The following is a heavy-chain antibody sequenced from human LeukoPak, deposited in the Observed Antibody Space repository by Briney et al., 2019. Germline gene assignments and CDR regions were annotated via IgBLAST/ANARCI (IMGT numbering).Heavy chain of an antibody. D-gene: IGHD6-13*01. CDR3: AKTSRRWAAGPLDY. CDR1: GFTFSSYG. V-gene: IGHV3-30*02. Sequence: SGGSLRLSCAASGFTFSSYGMHWVRQAPGKGLEWVAFIRYDGSNKYYADSVKGRFTISRDNSTTTLYLQMNSLRAEDTAVYYCAKTSRRWAAGPLDYWGQGTLVTVSS. CDR2: IRYDGSNK. J-gene: IGHJ4*02.